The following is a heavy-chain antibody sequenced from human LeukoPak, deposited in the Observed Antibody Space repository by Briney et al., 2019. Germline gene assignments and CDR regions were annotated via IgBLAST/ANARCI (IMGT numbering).Heavy chain of an antibody. Sequence: PGGSLRLSCAASGFTFSNYGIHWVRQAPGKGLEWVANIKQDGTEKYYVDSVKGRFTISRDNAKNSVYLQMNSLRAEDTAVYYCARDKVVGATYLDYWGQGTLVTVSS. CDR3: ARDKVVGATYLDY. D-gene: IGHD2-15*01. CDR2: IKQDGTEK. J-gene: IGHJ4*02. V-gene: IGHV3-7*01. CDR1: GFTFSNYG.